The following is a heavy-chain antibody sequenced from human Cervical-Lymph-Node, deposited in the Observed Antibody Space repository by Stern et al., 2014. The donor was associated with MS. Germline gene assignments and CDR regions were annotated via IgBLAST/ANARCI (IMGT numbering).Heavy chain of an antibody. Sequence: QVQLVQSGAEVKKPASSVKVSCKASGGTFNTSAISWVRQAPGQGLEWMWGIIPILGTTNYAQKFQGRVTFTADKSTSTAYMALSGLRYEDTAVYCCARDLGVGPSVSWGQGTVVTVSS. J-gene: IGHJ5*02. CDR3: ARDLGVGPSVS. CDR1: GGTFNTSA. V-gene: IGHV1-69*06. CDR2: IIPILGTT. D-gene: IGHD5/OR15-5a*01.